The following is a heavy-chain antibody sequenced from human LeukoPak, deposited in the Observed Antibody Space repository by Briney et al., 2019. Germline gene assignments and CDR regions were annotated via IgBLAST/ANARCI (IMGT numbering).Heavy chain of an antibody. J-gene: IGHJ4*02. Sequence: GTSLLLSCAASGFTFDDYAMHWGRQAPGKGLEWVSGISWNSGSIGYADSVRGRFTISRDKAKNSLYLQMNSMRAEDTALYYCAKDTGEEWLGPFDYWGQGTLVTVSS. D-gene: IGHD6-19*01. CDR3: AKDTGEEWLGPFDY. V-gene: IGHV3-9*01. CDR1: GFTFDDYA. CDR2: ISWNSGSI.